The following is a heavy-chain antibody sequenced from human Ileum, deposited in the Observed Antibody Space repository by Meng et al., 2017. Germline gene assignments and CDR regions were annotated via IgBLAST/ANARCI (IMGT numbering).Heavy chain of an antibody. J-gene: IGHJ4*02. CDR1: GLTFSNYW. Sequence: GGSLRLSCAGSGLTFSNYWMSWVRQAPGKGLEWVAHINPDGGDKFYVDSVRGRYTISKDNVKNSLYLQMNSLRAEDTAVYYCATSTHSSAHDWGQGTLVTVSS. D-gene: IGHD6-19*01. V-gene: IGHV3-7*01. CDR2: INPDGGDK. CDR3: ATSTHSSAHD.